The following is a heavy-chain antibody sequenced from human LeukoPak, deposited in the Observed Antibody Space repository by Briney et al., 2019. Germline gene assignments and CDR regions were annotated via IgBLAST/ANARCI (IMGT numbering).Heavy chain of an antibody. CDR1: GFTFRSYT. D-gene: IGHD1-1*01. Sequence: GGSLRLSCAASGFTFRSYTMSWVRQAPGKGLEWVSSISTSSSYMYYVDSVKGRFTISRDNAKNSLFLHMSSLRVEDTAVYYCAKDHSPTYWGQGTLVTVSS. CDR2: ISTSSSYM. CDR3: AKDHSPTY. V-gene: IGHV3-21*04. J-gene: IGHJ4*02.